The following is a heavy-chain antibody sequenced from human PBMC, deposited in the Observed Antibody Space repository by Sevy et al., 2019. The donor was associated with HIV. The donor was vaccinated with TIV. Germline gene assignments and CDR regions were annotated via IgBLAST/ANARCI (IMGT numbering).Heavy chain of an antibody. J-gene: IGHJ3*02. CDR2: ISGNGENT. Sequence: GGSLRLSCTASEFTFSSHAVSWVRQAPGKGLEWVSAISGNGENTHYADSVRGRFTISRDNFKNTLYLQMNSLRAEDTALDYCARDGGGISAFDIWGQGTMVTVSS. V-gene: IGHV3-23*01. CDR1: EFTFSSHA. CDR3: ARDGGGISAFDI. D-gene: IGHD3-3*02.